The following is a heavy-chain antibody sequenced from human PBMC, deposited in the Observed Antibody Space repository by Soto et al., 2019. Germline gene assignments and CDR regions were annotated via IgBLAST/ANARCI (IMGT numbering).Heavy chain of an antibody. J-gene: IGHJ4*02. D-gene: IGHD3-3*01. CDR1: GFTFSSYG. CDR3: AKDIRALEWLLSPVFDY. CDR2: ISYDGSNK. V-gene: IGHV3-30*18. Sequence: GGSLRLSCAASGFTFSSYGMHWVRQAPGKGLEWVAVISYDGSNKYYADSVKGRFTISRDNSKNTLYLQMNSLRAEDTAVYYCAKDIRALEWLLSPVFDYWGQGTLVTVSS.